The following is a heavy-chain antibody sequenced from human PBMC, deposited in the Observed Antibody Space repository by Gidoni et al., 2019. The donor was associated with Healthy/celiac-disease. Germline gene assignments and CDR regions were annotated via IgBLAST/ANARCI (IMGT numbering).Heavy chain of an antibody. CDR2: ISGSGGST. J-gene: IGHJ4*02. Sequence: EVQMLESGGGLVQPGGALRLPWAASGFTFSSYAMGWVRQAPGKGLEWVSAISGSGGSTYSADSVNGRFTISRDNSKNPLYLQMNSLRAEDTAVYYCAKEMSARGYDYGKLDYWGQGTLVTVSS. V-gene: IGHV3-23*01. CDR1: GFTFSSYA. D-gene: IGHD5-12*01. CDR3: AKEMSARGYDYGKLDY.